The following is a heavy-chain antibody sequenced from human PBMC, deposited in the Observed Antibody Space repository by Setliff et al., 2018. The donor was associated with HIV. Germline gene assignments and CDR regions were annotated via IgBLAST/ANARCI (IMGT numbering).Heavy chain of an antibody. CDR2: MYYGGSA. Sequence: SETLSLTCTVSGGSMTTHFWTWIRQSPGKGLEWIGSMYYGGSATYNPSLKSRVTISIDTSKSQFSLKLSSATAADTAVYFCVGRFGLVQIFYFDYWGQGMLVTVSS. CDR1: GGSMTTHF. D-gene: IGHD2-15*01. V-gene: IGHV4-59*11. CDR3: VGRFGLVQIFYFDY. J-gene: IGHJ4*02.